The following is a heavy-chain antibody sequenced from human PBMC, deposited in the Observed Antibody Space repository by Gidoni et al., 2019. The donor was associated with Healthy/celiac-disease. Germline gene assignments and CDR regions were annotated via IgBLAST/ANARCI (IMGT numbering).Heavy chain of an antibody. CDR1: GFTFRSYW. J-gene: IGHJ6*03. CDR3: ARGGGSIAALTTYYYYYYMDV. V-gene: IGHV3-7*01. Sequence: EVQLVESGGGLVQPGGSLRLSCAASGFTFRSYWMSWVRQAPGKGLEWVANIKQDGSEKYYVDSVKGRFTISRDNAKNSLYLQMNSLRAEDTAVYYCARGGGSIAALTTYYYYYYMDVWGKGTTVTVSS. CDR2: IKQDGSEK. D-gene: IGHD6-6*01.